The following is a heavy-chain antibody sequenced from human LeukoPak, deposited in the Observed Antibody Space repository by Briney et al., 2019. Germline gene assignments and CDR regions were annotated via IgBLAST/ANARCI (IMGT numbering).Heavy chain of an antibody. V-gene: IGHV3-21*01. CDR1: GFTFSSYS. Sequence: PGGSLRLSCAASGFTFSSYSLNWGRQAPGKGLEWVSSISSSSSYIYYADSVKGRFTISRDNAKNSLYLQMNSLRAEDTAVYYCAKGYCTNGVCYLDYWGQGTLVTVSS. D-gene: IGHD2-8*01. CDR2: ISSSSSYI. CDR3: AKGYCTNGVCYLDY. J-gene: IGHJ4*02.